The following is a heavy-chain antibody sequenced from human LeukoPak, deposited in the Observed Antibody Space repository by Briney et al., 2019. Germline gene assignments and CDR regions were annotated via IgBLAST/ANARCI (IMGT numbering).Heavy chain of an antibody. Sequence: SVKVSCKASGGTFSSYAISWVRQAPRQGLEWMGGIIPIFGTANYAQKFQGRVTITADESTSTAYMELSSLRSEDTAVYYCARVGPPPRYYYDSSGYYLENDYWGQGTLVTVSS. J-gene: IGHJ4*02. CDR2: IIPIFGTA. CDR1: GGTFSSYA. V-gene: IGHV1-69*13. D-gene: IGHD3-22*01. CDR3: ARVGPPPRYYYDSSGYYLENDY.